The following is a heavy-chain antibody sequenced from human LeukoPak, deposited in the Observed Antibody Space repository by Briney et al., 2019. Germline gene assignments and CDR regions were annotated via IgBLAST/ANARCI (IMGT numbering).Heavy chain of an antibody. CDR2: ISASGGNS. V-gene: IGHV3-23*01. Sequence: GGSLRLSCEASGFTFSDSAMSWVRQASGRGLEWVSLISASGGNSYYADSVKGRFTVSRDSSKNTLHLQMNSLRAEDAAVYYCARDIELSCWGQGTLVTVSS. CDR1: GFTFSDSA. J-gene: IGHJ4*02. CDR3: ARDIELSC. D-gene: IGHD1-26*01.